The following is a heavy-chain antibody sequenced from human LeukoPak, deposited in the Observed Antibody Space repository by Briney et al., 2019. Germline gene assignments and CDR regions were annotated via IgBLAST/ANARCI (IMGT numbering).Heavy chain of an antibody. CDR3: AKDWDYYDSSGYPLYFDY. CDR1: GFTFSSYG. CDR2: ISGSGGST. J-gene: IGHJ4*02. D-gene: IGHD3-22*01. Sequence: GGSLRLSCAASGFTFSSYGMSWVRQAPGKGLEWVSAISGSGGSTYYADSVKGRFTISRDNSKNTLYLQMNSLRAEDTAVYYCAKDWDYYDSSGYPLYFDYWGQGTLVTVSS. V-gene: IGHV3-23*01.